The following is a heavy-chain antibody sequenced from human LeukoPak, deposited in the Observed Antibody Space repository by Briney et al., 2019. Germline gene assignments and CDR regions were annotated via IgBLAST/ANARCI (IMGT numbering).Heavy chain of an antibody. Sequence: SQTLSLTCTVSGGSISSGGYYWSWIRQHPGKGLEWIGYIYYSGSTYYNPSLKSRVTISVDTSKNQFSLKLSSVTAADTAVYYCARDPSPHYGGNLDAFDLWGQGTMVTVSS. D-gene: IGHD4-23*01. J-gene: IGHJ3*01. CDR2: IYYSGST. V-gene: IGHV4-31*03. CDR3: ARDPSPHYGGNLDAFDL. CDR1: GGSISSGGYY.